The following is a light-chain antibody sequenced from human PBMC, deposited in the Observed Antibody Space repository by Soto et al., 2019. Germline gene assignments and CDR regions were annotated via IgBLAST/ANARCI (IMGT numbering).Light chain of an antibody. Sequence: EIVLTQSPGALSLSLGERATLSCRASQSVKSSYLAWYRQKPGQTPRLLIYDASTRATGIPDRFSGSGSGTDFTLTIGGLEPEDFAVYSCQQYASSPQTFGQGTKVEF. CDR3: QQYASSPQT. CDR1: QSVKSSY. V-gene: IGKV3-20*01. CDR2: DAS. J-gene: IGKJ1*01.